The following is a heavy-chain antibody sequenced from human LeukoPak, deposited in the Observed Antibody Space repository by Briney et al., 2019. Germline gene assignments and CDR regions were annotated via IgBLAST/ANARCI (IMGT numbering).Heavy chain of an antibody. V-gene: IGHV3-23*01. J-gene: IGHJ4*02. CDR3: AKDVGATLFYFDY. Sequence: GGTLRLSCAASGFTFSSYGMSWVRQTPGKGLEWVSAISGSGGSTYYADSVEGRFTISRDNSKNTLYLQMNSLRAEDTAVYYCAKDVGATLFYFDYWGQGTLVTVSS. CDR2: ISGSGGST. CDR1: GFTFSSYG. D-gene: IGHD1-26*01.